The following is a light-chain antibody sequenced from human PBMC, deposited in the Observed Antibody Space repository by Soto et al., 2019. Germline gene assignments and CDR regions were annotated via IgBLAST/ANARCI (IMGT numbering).Light chain of an antibody. V-gene: IGLV2-8*01. CDR3: SSYAGSNTPLYV. J-gene: IGLJ1*01. CDR1: SSDVGGYDY. Sequence: QSVLTQPPSASGSPGQSVTISCTGTSSDVGGYDYVSWYQRHPGEAPKLIIYEVDKRPSGVPDRFSGSKSGNTASLTVSGLQAEDEADYYCSSYAGSNTPLYVFGTGTKVTVL. CDR2: EVD.